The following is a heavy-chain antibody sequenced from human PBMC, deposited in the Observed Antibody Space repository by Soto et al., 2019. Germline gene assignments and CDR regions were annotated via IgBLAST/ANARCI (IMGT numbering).Heavy chain of an antibody. Sequence: SLTCTVSGDSISGYYWSWIRQPPGKGLEWIGYIYYSGSTNYNPSLKSRVTISVDTSKNQFSLKLSSVTAADTAVYYCARLGYDDSSGYYVGYWGQGTLVTVSS. D-gene: IGHD3-22*01. J-gene: IGHJ4*02. CDR1: GDSISGYY. CDR3: ARLGYDDSSGYYVGY. CDR2: IYYSGST. V-gene: IGHV4-59*08.